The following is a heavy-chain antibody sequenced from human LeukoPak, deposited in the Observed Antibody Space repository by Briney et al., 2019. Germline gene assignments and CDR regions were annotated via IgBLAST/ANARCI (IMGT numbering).Heavy chain of an antibody. Sequence: GASVRVSCKASGYTFTSYGISWVRQAPGQGLEWMGWISAYNGNTNYEQKLQGRVTMTTDTSTSTAYMELRSLRSDDTAVYYCARDGDYYDSSRYPGIGAFDIWGQGTMVTVSS. CDR3: ARDGDYYDSSRYPGIGAFDI. CDR2: ISAYNGNT. V-gene: IGHV1-18*01. CDR1: GYTFTSYG. J-gene: IGHJ3*02. D-gene: IGHD3-22*01.